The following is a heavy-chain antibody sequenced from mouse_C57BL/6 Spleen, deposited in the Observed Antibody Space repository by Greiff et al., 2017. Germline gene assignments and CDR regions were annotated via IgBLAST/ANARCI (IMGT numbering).Heavy chain of an antibody. CDR2: IWSGGST. CDR3: AQIYYGNYYAMDY. V-gene: IGHV2-2*01. CDR1: GFSLTSYG. Sequence: VMLVESGPGLVQPSQSLSITCTVSGFSLTSYGVHWVRQSPGKGLEWLGVIWSGGSTDYNAAFISRLSISKDNSKSQVFFKMNSLQADDTAIYYCAQIYYGNYYAMDYWGQGTSVTVSS. J-gene: IGHJ4*01. D-gene: IGHD2-1*01.